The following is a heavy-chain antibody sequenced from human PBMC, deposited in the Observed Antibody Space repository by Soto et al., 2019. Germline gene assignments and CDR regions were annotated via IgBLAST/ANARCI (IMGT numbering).Heavy chain of an antibody. J-gene: IGHJ5*02. D-gene: IGHD3-9*01. CDR3: ASRVRTPYDIEPGFDP. CDR2: IYHSGST. CDR1: GGSISSGGYS. Sequence: PSETLSLTCAVSGGSISSGGYSWSWIRQPPGKGLEWIGYIYHSGSTYYNPSLKSRVTISVDRSKNQFSLKLSSVTAADTTVYYCASRVRTPYDIEPGFDPWGQGTPVTVSS. V-gene: IGHV4-30-2*01.